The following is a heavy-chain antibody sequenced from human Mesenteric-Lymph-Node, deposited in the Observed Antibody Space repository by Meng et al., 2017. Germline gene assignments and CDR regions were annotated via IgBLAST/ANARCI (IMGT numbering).Heavy chain of an antibody. CDR3: ARGEYLRIRVNSYGYNEDAFDI. J-gene: IGHJ3*02. V-gene: IGHV4-59*01. D-gene: IGHD5-18*01. Sequence: SETLSLTCTVSGGSISSYYWSWIRQPPGKGLEWIGYIYYSGSTHYNPSLKSRVTISVDTSKNQFSLKLSSVTAADTAVYYCARGEYLRIRVNSYGYNEDAFDIWGQGTMVTVSS. CDR1: GGSISSYY. CDR2: IYYSGST.